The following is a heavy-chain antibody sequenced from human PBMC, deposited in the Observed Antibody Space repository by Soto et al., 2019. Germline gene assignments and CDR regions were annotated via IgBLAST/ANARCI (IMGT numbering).Heavy chain of an antibody. CDR1: GYSFTSYW. J-gene: IGHJ6*02. V-gene: IGHV5-51*01. CDR2: IYPGDSDT. CDR3: ARLSGYARDYYYGVDV. D-gene: IGHD5-12*01. Sequence: GESLKISCKGSGYSFTSYWIGWVRQMPGKGLEWMGIIYPGDSDTRYSPSFQGQVTLSGDKSISTAYLQWSSLKASDTAIYYCARLSGYARDYYYGVDVWGQGTTVTVSS.